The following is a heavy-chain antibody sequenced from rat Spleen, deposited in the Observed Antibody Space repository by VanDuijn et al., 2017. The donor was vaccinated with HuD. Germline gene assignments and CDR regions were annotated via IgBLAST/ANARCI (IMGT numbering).Heavy chain of an antibody. CDR3: ARRHYGYTDYFDY. Sequence: EVQLVESGGGLVQPGRSLKLSCAASGFTFNNYVMAWVRQAPTKGLEWVAAISYGDSSGHSATYYRDSVKGRFTISRANAKSTLSLQMDSLRSEDTATYYCARRHYGYTDYFDYWGQGVMVTVSS. V-gene: IGHV5-29*01. CDR2: ISYGDSSGHSAT. CDR1: GFTFNNYV. D-gene: IGHD1-9*01. J-gene: IGHJ2*01.